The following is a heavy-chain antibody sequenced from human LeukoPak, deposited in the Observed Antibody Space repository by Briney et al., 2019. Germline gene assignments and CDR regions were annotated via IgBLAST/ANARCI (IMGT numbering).Heavy chain of an antibody. CDR2: INPSGGRT. V-gene: IGHV1-46*01. J-gene: IGHJ4*02. CDR1: GYTFTSYY. CDR3: ARGGYSSGWYNY. D-gene: IGHD6-19*01. Sequence: ASVKVSCKASGYTFTSYYMHWVRQAPGQGLEWMGIINPSGGRTNYAQKFQGRVSMTTDVSTSTVYMELSSLRSEDTAVYYCARGGYSSGWYNYWGQGTLVTVSS.